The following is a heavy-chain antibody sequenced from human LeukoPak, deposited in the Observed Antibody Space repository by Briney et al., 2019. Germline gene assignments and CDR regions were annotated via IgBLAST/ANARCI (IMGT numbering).Heavy chain of an antibody. CDR1: SGSIRSSSYY. V-gene: IGHV4-39*01. CDR2: IFYSGST. D-gene: IGHD2-21*01. Sequence: NPSETLSLTCTVSSGSIRSSSYYWGWIRQPPGKGLEWIGSIFYSGSTYYNPSLKSRVTMSVDTSKNQFSLKLSSVTAADTAVYYCATANSYFQYWGQGTLVTVSS. CDR3: ATANSYFQY. J-gene: IGHJ1*01.